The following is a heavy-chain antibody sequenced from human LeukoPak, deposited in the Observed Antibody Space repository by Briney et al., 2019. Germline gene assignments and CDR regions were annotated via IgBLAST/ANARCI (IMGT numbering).Heavy chain of an antibody. Sequence: PGRSLRLSCAASGFTFSTYAMHWVREAPGKGLEWVATISYDGSNEYYPDSVKGRFTISRDNSNNTLSLQMTSLRAGDTAVYYCAKDHDALVPAAQFDYWGQGTLVTVSS. CDR3: AKDHDALVPAAQFDY. V-gene: IGHV3-30*04. D-gene: IGHD2-2*01. J-gene: IGHJ4*02. CDR2: ISYDGSNE. CDR1: GFTFSTYA.